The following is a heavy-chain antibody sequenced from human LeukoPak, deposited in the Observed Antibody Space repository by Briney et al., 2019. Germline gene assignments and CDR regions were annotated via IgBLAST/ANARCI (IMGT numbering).Heavy chain of an antibody. CDR3: AKESTVTPGNVNWFDP. Sequence: GGSLRLSCAASGFTFSIYAMSWVRQAPGKGLEWVSTISGSGGVTYYADSVKGRFTVSRDNYKNTLYLQMKSLRAEDTAVYYCAKESTVTPGNVNWFDPWGQGTLVTVSS. CDR2: ISGSGGVT. V-gene: IGHV3-23*01. CDR1: GFTFSIYA. J-gene: IGHJ5*02. D-gene: IGHD4-17*01.